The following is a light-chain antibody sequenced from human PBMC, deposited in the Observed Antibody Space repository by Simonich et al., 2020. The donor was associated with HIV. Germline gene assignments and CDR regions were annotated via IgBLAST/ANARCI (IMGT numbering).Light chain of an antibody. Sequence: DVVMTQTPLSLSVTPGQPASISCKASQSLLHSDGKTYLYWYLQKPGQSPQLLIYEVSGRFAGVPDRFSGSGSGTDFTRKINRVEAEDVGVYYCMQGIHKTFGQGTKVEIK. V-gene: IGKV2-29*03. CDR2: EVS. CDR3: MQGIHKT. J-gene: IGKJ1*01. CDR1: QSLLHSDGKTY.